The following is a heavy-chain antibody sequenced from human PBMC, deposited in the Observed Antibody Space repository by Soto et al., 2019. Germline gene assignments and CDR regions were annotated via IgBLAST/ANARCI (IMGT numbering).Heavy chain of an antibody. V-gene: IGHV1-18*01. CDR2: ISTRSSNT. Sequence: ASVKVSCKAFGYTFTSNGLSWVRQAPGQGLEWLGWISTRSSNTDYAQKVQGRVTMTTDKSTSTAYLELRSLSSDDTAVYYCARDKAYMLDYWGQGTLVTVSS. J-gene: IGHJ4*02. CDR1: GYTFTSNG. D-gene: IGHD4-4*01. CDR3: ARDKAYMLDY.